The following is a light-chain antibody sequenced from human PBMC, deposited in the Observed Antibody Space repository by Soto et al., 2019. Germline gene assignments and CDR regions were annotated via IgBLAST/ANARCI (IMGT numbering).Light chain of an antibody. CDR1: QSVSRNY. J-gene: IGKJ1*01. CDR2: GAS. CDR3: QQYSSSPSWT. V-gene: IGKV3-20*01. Sequence: LVLTQAPGTVALSPEGRAALSCRAIQSVSRNYLAWYQQKPGQAHRLLIYGASSRATVIPDRFSGSGSGTDFTLTISRLEPEDFAVYYCQQYSSSPSWTFGQGTKWIS.